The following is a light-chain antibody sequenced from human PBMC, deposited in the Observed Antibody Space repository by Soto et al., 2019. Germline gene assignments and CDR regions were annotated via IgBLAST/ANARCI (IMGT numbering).Light chain of an antibody. V-gene: IGLV2-18*02. CDR2: DVN. Sequence: QSVLTQPPSVSGSPGQSVAISCTGTTSDVGYSNGVSWYHQPPGTAPKLMIYDVNNRPSGVPDRFSGSKSGNTASLTISGLQAEDEGDYYCSSYTSSSTYVFETGTRFTVL. J-gene: IGLJ1*01. CDR3: SSYTSSSTYV. CDR1: TSDVGYSNG.